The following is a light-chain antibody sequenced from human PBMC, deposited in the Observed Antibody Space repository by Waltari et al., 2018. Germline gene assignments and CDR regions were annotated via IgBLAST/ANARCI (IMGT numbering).Light chain of an antibody. V-gene: IGLV2-14*03. CDR1: SSDVGGYNY. CDR2: DVV. CDR3: SSYTSTTTVV. Sequence: QSALTQPASVSGSPGQSITISCTGPSSDVGGYNYVSWYQQNPGKVPKLIIYDVVNRPSGVSNRFSGSKSGNTASLTISGLQAEDDADYYCSSYTSTTTVVFGGGTKLTVL. J-gene: IGLJ2*01.